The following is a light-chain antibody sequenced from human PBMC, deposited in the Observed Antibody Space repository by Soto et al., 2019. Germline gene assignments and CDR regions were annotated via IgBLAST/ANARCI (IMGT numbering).Light chain of an antibody. V-gene: IGLV1-40*01. J-gene: IGLJ1*01. CDR1: SSNVGAGSD. CDR2: VNN. Sequence: QSVRTQPPSVSGAPGQRVTISCSGCSSNVGAGSDVYWCQQLPGTAPRLLISVNNKRPSGVPGRFSGSKSGTSASLAITGLRPEDEADYYCQSYDDTLSGSWVFGTGTKVTVL. CDR3: QSYDDTLSGSWV.